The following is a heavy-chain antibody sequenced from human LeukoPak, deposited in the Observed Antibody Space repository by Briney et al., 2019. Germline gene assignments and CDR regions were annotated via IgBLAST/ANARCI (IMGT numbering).Heavy chain of an antibody. J-gene: IGHJ2*01. D-gene: IGHD3-22*01. CDR1: GASISGYY. Sequence: SETLSLTCTVSGASISGYYWTWIRQPPGKGLEWIGQMYYSANTNYNPSLKSRVTMSVDTSKNQFSLKLSSVTAADTAVYYCXXXXXXSGYYYLNWYFDLWGRGTLVTVSS. V-gene: IGHV4-59*01. CDR2: MYYSANT. CDR3: XXXXXXSGYYYLNWYFDL.